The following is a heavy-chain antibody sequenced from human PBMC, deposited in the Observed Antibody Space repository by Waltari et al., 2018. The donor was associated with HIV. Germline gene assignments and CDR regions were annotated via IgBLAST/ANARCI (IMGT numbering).Heavy chain of an antibody. CDR2: RSHVGIVT. V-gene: IGHV3-30*03. Sequence: QLVASGAAADQRGTYQRHPYTTTVLPFCGRGMLRVRQAPGRGPEWVAVRSHVGIVTVYPASATSRFAMSRDNSKHALYLQMNRRKPDDTAMYYCWRKGVGGSPTGATDYFDPWGQGPLVTVSS. CDR1: VLPFCGRG. D-gene: IGHD2-15*01. CDR3: WRKGVGGSPTGATDYFDP. J-gene: IGHJ5*02.